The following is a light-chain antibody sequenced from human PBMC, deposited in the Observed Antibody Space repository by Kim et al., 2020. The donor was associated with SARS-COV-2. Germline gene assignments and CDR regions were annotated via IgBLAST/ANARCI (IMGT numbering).Light chain of an antibody. CDR1: QIVGSTY. Sequence: ETVLTQSPGTLSLSPGDRATLSCRASQIVGSTYLAWYQHKPGQAPRLLIHGASNRATGVPDRFSGSGSGTDFTLTVSRLEPEDFAVYYCQQYNFSPWTFGQGTKV. CDR3: QQYNFSPWT. V-gene: IGKV3-20*01. CDR2: GAS. J-gene: IGKJ1*01.